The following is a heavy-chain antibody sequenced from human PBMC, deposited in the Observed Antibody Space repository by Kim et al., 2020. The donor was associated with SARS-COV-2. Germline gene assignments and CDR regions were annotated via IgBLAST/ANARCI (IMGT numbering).Heavy chain of an antibody. D-gene: IGHD5-18*01. Sequence: NPSLKSRVTISVDTSKNQFSLKLSSVTAADTAVYYCARVSRYGYLRYFDYWGQGTLVTVSS. V-gene: IGHV4-34*01. J-gene: IGHJ4*02. CDR3: ARVSRYGYLRYFDY.